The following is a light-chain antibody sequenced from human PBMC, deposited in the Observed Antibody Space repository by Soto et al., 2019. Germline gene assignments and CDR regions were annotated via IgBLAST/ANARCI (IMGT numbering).Light chain of an antibody. CDR3: SSYTSSHTLV. CDR2: EGS. CDR1: SSDVASYNL. V-gene: IGLV2-14*02. J-gene: IGLJ2*01. Sequence: QSALAQPASVSGSPGQSITISCTGTSSDVASYNLVSWYQQLPGKAPKLMIYEGSKRPSGVSNRFSGSKSGNTASLTISGLQAEDEADYYCSSYTSSHTLVFGGGTKVTVL.